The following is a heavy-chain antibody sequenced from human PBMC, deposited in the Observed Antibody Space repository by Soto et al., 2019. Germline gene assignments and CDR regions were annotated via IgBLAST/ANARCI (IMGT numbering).Heavy chain of an antibody. D-gene: IGHD6-19*01. CDR1: GFTFSSYG. CDR2: ISYDGSNK. Sequence: QVQLVESGGGVVQPGRSLRLSCAASGFTFSSYGMHWVRQAPGKGLEWVAVISYDGSNKYYADSVKGRFTISRDNSKNTLYLQMNSLRAEDTAVYYCATPGIAVANDAFDIWGQGTMVTVSS. V-gene: IGHV3-30*03. J-gene: IGHJ3*02. CDR3: ATPGIAVANDAFDI.